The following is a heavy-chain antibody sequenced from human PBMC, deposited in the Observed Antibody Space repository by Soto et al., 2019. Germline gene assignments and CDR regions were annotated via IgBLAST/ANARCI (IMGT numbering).Heavy chain of an antibody. V-gene: IGHV3-66*01. CDR2: IYSGGST. J-gene: IGHJ6*02. CDR1: GFTVSSNY. D-gene: IGHD3-9*01. CDR3: ARDNYYDILTGYRDYGMDV. Sequence: GSLRLSCAASGFTVSSNYMSWVRQAPGKGLEWVSVIYSGGSTYYADSVKGRFTISRDKSKNTLYLQMNSLTDEDTAVYYCARDNYYDILTGYRDYGMDVWGQGTTVTVSS.